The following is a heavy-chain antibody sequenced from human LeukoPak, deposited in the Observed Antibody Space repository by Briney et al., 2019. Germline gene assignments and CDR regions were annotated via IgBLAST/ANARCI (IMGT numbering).Heavy chain of an antibody. Sequence: SETLSLTCTVSGGSISSYYWSWIRQPAGKGLEWIGRIYTSGSTNYNPSLKSRVTMSVDTSKNQFSLKLSSVTAADTAVYYCAREETYYDFWTGYWKKYYYYMDVWGKGTTVNVSS. J-gene: IGHJ6*03. V-gene: IGHV4-4*07. D-gene: IGHD3-3*01. CDR2: IYTSGST. CDR3: AREETYYDFWTGYWKKYYYYMDV. CDR1: GGSISSYY.